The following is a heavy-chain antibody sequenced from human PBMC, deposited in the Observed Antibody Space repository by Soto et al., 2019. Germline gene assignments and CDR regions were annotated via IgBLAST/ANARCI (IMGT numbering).Heavy chain of an antibody. CDR3: AIKYCNYYYYVMDV. CDR1: GGTFSSYA. D-gene: IGHD2-8*02. CDR2: IIPIFGTA. Sequence: QVQLVQSGAEVKKPGSSVKVSCKASGGTFSSYAISWVRQAPGQGLEWMGGIIPIFGTAIFAQKFQVSVMIIADESTSTAYMVLSSLRSEDTVVYYFAIKYCNYYYYVMDVWCQGTTVTVS. J-gene: IGHJ6*02. V-gene: IGHV1-69*01.